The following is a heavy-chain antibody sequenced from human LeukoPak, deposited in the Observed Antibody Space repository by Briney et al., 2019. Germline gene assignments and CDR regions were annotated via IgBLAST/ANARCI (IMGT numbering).Heavy chain of an antibody. CDR2: ISAYNGNT. D-gene: IGHD3-9*01. CDR1: GYTFTSYG. J-gene: IGHJ6*04. Sequence: GASAKVSCKASGYTFTSYGISWVRQAPGQGLEWMGWISAYNGNTNYAQKLQGRVTMTTDTSTSTAYMELRSLRSDDTAVYYCARSKRAYYDILRGGMDVWGKGTTVTVSS. CDR3: ARSKRAYYDILRGGMDV. V-gene: IGHV1-18*04.